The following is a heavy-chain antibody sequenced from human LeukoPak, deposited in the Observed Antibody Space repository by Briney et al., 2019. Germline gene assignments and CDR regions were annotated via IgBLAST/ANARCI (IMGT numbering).Heavy chain of an antibody. CDR3: ARSRLPSDDDFWSGYLDY. D-gene: IGHD3-3*01. Sequence: PSETLSLTCTVSGGSISSYYWSWIRQPPGKGLEWIGYIYYSGSTNHNPSLKSRVAISVDTSKNQFSLKLSSVTAADTAVYYCARSRLPSDDDFWSGYLDYWGQGTLVTVSS. V-gene: IGHV4-59*01. CDR1: GGSISSYY. CDR2: IYYSGST. J-gene: IGHJ4*02.